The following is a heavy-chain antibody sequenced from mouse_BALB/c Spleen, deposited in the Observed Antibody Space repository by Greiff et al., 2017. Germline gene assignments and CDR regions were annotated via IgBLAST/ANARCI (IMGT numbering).Heavy chain of an antibody. CDR2: INPSNGGT. CDR1: GYTFTSYW. D-gene: IGHD1-1*01. J-gene: IGHJ2*01. Sequence: QVQLQQPGAELVKPGASVKLSCKASGYTFTSYWMHWVKLRPGQGFEWIGEINPSNGGTNYTEKFKRKATLTVDKTTTTAYLQLSSLTSEDSAVYYCTRPHYYGSSPYYCDYWGQGTTLTVSS. CDR3: TRPHYYGSSPYYCDY. V-gene: IGHV1S81*02.